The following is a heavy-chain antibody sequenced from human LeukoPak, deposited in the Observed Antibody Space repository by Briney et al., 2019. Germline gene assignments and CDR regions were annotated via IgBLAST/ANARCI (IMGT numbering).Heavy chain of an antibody. Sequence: SETLSLTCTVSGGSISSSNYYWDWIRQPPGKGLEWIGSIYYSGSTYYNPSLKSRVTISVDTSKNQFSLKLSSVTAADAAVYYCARRVVDTSMMTYNWFDPWGQGTLVTVSS. D-gene: IGHD5-18*01. J-gene: IGHJ5*02. CDR2: IYYSGST. CDR1: GGSISSSNYY. CDR3: ARRVVDTSMMTYNWFDP. V-gene: IGHV4-39*01.